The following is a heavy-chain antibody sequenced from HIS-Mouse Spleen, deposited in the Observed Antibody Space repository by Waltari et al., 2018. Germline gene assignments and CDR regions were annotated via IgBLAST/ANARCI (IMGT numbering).Heavy chain of an antibody. J-gene: IGHJ4*02. CDR3: ARSKGYCSSTSCYYFDY. CDR1: GGSFRGSY. V-gene: IGHV4-34*01. Sequence: QVQLQQWGAGLLKPSETLSLTCSVYGGSFRGSYWSWIRQPPGKGLEWIGEINHSGSTNYNPSLKSRVTISVDTSKNQFSLKLSSVTAADTAVYYCARSKGYCSSTSCYYFDYWGQGTLVTVSS. CDR2: INHSGST. D-gene: IGHD2-2*01.